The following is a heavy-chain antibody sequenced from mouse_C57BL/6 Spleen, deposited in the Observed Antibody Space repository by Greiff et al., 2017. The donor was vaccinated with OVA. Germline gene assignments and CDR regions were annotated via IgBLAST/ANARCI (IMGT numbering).Heavy chain of an antibody. Sequence: VQLQQPGPELVKPGASVKMSCKASGYTFTSYWITWVKQRPGQGLEWIGDIYPGSGSTNYNEKFKSKATLTVDTSSSTAYMQLSSLTSEDSAVYYCARGATYYSNYEGTFFDYWGQGTTLTVSS. CDR3: ARGATYYSNYEGTFFDY. V-gene: IGHV1-55*01. D-gene: IGHD2-5*01. J-gene: IGHJ2*01. CDR1: GYTFTSYW. CDR2: IYPGSGST.